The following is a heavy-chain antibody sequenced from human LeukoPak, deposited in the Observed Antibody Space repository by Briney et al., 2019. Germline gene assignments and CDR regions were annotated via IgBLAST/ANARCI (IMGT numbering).Heavy chain of an antibody. CDR1: GSTFSSYS. V-gene: IGHV3-21*01. D-gene: IGHD3-16*01. CDR3: ARDHLYYEISGPRFDY. CDR2: ISSSSSYI. J-gene: IGHJ4*02. Sequence: GGSLRLSCAASGSTFSSYSMNWVRQAPGKGLEWVSSISSSSSYIYYADSVKGRFTISRDNAKNSLYLQMNSLRVEDTAVYFCARDHLYYEISGPRFDYWGQGTRVTVSS.